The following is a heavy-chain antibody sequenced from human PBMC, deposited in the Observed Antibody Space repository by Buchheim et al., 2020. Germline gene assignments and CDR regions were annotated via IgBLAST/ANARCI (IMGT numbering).Heavy chain of an antibody. CDR2: ISYDGSTK. D-gene: IGHD2-15*01. Sequence: QVQLVESGGGVVQPGRSLRLSCAASGFTFSSYDMHWVRQAPGKGLEWVAVISYDGSTKYYADSVKGRFTISRDNSKNTLYLQMNSLRAEDTAVYYCAKDLDNIVVVIAATNYYGMDVWGQGTT. CDR3: AKDLDNIVVVIAATNYYGMDV. J-gene: IGHJ6*02. CDR1: GFTFSSYD. V-gene: IGHV3-30*18.